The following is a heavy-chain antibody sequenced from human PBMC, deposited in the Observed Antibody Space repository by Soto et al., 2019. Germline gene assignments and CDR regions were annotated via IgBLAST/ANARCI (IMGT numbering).Heavy chain of an antibody. CDR1: GGSISSYY. Sequence: TVSGGSISSYYCSWIRQSAGKGLEWIGRIDTSGTTNYNPSLKSRVTMSVDASKNQFSLNLSSVTAADTAVYYCARGPRGYVYYHGMDVWGQGTPVTVSS. CDR3: ARGPRGYVYYHGMDV. D-gene: IGHD3-10*01. J-gene: IGHJ6*02. V-gene: IGHV4-4*07. CDR2: IDTSGTT.